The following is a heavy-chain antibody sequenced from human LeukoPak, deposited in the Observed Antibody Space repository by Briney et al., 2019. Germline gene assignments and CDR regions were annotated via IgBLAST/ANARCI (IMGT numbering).Heavy chain of an antibody. CDR2: ISWNSGSI. CDR3: AKGPRGSGYTFDY. CDR1: GFTFDNYA. Sequence: PGRSLRLSCAASGFTFDNYAMHWVRQAPGKGLEWVSGISWNSGSIGYADSVKGRFTISRDNAKNSLYLQMNSLRAEDTALYYCAKGPRGSGYTFDYWGQGTLVTVPS. D-gene: IGHD3-22*01. J-gene: IGHJ4*02. V-gene: IGHV3-9*01.